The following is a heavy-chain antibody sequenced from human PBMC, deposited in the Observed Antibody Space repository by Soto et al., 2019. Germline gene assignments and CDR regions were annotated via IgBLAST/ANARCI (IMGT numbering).Heavy chain of an antibody. D-gene: IGHD5-18*01. J-gene: IGHJ4*02. CDR3: ARGGYSYGYFDY. CDR2: IYYSGST. V-gene: IGHV4-31*03. CDR1: GGSISSGGYY. Sequence: SETLSLTCTVSGGSISSGGYYWSWIRQHPGKGLEWIGYIYYSGSTYYNPSLKSRVTISVDTSKNQFSLKLSSVTAADTAVYYCARGGYSYGYFDYWGQGTLVTVSS.